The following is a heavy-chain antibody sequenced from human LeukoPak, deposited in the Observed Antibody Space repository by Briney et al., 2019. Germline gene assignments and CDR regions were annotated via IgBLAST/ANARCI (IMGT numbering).Heavy chain of an antibody. J-gene: IGHJ2*01. V-gene: IGHV3-48*04. Sequence: GGSLRLSCAASGFIFSSYWMSWVRQAPGKGLEWVSYISSSGSTIYYADSVKGRFTISRDNAKNSLYLQMNSPRAEDTAVYYCARHVADRRPRNWYFDLWGRGTLVTVSS. CDR3: ARHVADRRPRNWYFDL. D-gene: IGHD1-14*01. CDR2: ISSSGSTI. CDR1: GFIFSSYW.